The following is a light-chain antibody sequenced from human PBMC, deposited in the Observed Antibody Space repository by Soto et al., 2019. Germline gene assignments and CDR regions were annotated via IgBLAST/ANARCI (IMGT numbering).Light chain of an antibody. CDR1: QYCNTDY. J-gene: IGKJ1*01. V-gene: IGKV3-20*01. CDR3: QHYYYPQWT. CDR2: SIF. Sequence: EMVLTQSPATQSLSPGERATLYCRASQYCNTDYLAWYQQRPGQPPRLLIYSIFRRANGTPDRFSGSGSGTDFTLTISRLAPEDSAVYYCQHYYYPQWTFGQGTRVEIK.